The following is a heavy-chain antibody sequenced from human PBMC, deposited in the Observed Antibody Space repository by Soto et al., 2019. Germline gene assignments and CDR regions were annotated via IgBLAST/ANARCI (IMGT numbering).Heavy chain of an antibody. Sequence: QVQLVESGGGVVQPGRSLRLSCAASGFTFSTYGMHWVHQAPGKGLEWVAIISYDGTNKYYGDSVEGRFTISRDNSKNTLYLQMNSLRVEDTAVYYCAKDLRDSWYYFDYWGQGTLVTVSS. V-gene: IGHV3-30*18. CDR2: ISYDGTNK. J-gene: IGHJ4*02. CDR3: AKDLRDSWYYFDY. D-gene: IGHD2-21*02. CDR1: GFTFSTYG.